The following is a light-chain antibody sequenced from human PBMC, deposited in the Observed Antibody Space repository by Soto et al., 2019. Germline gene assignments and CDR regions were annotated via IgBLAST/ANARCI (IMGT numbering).Light chain of an antibody. Sequence: QSALTQPASVSGSPVQAITISCTGTSSDVGRYNLVSWYQQHPGKAPKHMMYEGSKRPSGVSNRFSVSKSGNTDSLTISGLQAEDEADYYCCSYAGSSTVVFGGGTKLTVL. CDR1: SSDVGRYNL. CDR3: CSYAGSSTVV. V-gene: IGLV2-23*01. J-gene: IGLJ2*01. CDR2: EGS.